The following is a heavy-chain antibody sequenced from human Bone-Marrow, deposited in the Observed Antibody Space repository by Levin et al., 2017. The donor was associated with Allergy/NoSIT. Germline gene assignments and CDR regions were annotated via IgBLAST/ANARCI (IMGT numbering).Heavy chain of an antibody. CDR1: GFTFSSYA. D-gene: IGHD4-17*01. CDR2: ISYDGSNK. J-gene: IGHJ4*02. CDR3: ARDDYGVGNFDY. V-gene: IGHV3-30*04. Sequence: GGSLRLSCAASGFTFSSYAMHWVRQAPGKGLEWVAVISYDGSNKYYADSVKGRFTISRDNSKNTLYLQMNSLRAEDTAVYYCARDDYGVGNFDYWGQGTLVTVSS.